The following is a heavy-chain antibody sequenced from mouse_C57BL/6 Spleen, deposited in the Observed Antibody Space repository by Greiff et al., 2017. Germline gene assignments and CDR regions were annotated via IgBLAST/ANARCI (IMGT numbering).Heavy chain of an antibody. Sequence: EVQLVESGGGLVQPGGSMKLSCAASGFTFSDAWMDWVRQSPEKGLEWVAEIRNKANNHATYYAESVKGRFTISRDDSKSSVYLQMNSLRAEDTGIYYCTRPITTVVATRAMDYWGQGTSVTVSS. D-gene: IGHD1-1*01. V-gene: IGHV6-6*01. CDR1: GFTFSDAW. CDR3: TRPITTVVATRAMDY. J-gene: IGHJ4*01. CDR2: IRNKANNHAT.